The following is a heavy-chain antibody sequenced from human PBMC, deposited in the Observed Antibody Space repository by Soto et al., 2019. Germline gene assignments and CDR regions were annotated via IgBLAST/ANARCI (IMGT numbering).Heavy chain of an antibody. J-gene: IGHJ4*02. CDR1: GFTFSSYG. CDR3: AKDLGTSAWYFDY. D-gene: IGHD6-19*01. V-gene: IGHV3-23*01. Sequence: PVGSLRLSCAASGFTFSSYGMSWVRHSPGKGLEWVSTFPSGGRSTYYPDSVKGRFTISRDNSKNILYLQMNSLRAEDTAVYYCAKDLGTSAWYFDYWGQGTLVTVSS. CDR2: FPSGGRST.